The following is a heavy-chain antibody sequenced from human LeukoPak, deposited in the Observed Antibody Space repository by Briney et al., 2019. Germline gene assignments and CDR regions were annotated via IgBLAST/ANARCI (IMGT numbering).Heavy chain of an antibody. CDR1: GYTFTGYY. CDR3: ARPLYGGNSGWYFDY. J-gene: IGHJ4*02. V-gene: IGHV1-2*06. D-gene: IGHD4-23*01. CDR2: INPNSGDT. Sequence: GASVKVSCKASGYTFTGYYMHWVRQAPGQGLEWMGRINPNSGDTNYAQKFRGRVTMTRDTSISTAYMELSRLRSDDTAVYYCARPLYGGNSGWYFDYWGQGTLVTVSS.